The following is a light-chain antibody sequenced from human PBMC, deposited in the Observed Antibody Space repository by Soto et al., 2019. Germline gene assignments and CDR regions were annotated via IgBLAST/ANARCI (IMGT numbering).Light chain of an antibody. V-gene: IGKV1-5*01. CDR3: QQYSSYWT. CDR1: QTISQW. Sequence: DIQMTQSPSTLSASVGDRVLITCRAGQTISQWLAWYQQKPGKAPKLLIHDATSLESGVPSRFSGSGSGTEFTLTISSLQPDEFATYYCQQYSSYWTVAQGTKVDIK. J-gene: IGKJ1*01. CDR2: DAT.